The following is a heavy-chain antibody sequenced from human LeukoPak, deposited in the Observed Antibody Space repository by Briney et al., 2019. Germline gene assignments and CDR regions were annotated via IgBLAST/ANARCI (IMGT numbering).Heavy chain of an antibody. J-gene: IGHJ4*02. Sequence: ASVKVSCKASGYTFTGYYMHWVRQAPGQGLEWMGWINPNSGGTSYAQKFQGRAIMTRDTSTSTAYLDLSRLRSDDTAVYYCARDLAVAAFYFDYWGQGTLVTVSS. CDR2: INPNSGGT. CDR3: ARDLAVAAFYFDY. D-gene: IGHD6-19*01. V-gene: IGHV1-2*02. CDR1: GYTFTGYY.